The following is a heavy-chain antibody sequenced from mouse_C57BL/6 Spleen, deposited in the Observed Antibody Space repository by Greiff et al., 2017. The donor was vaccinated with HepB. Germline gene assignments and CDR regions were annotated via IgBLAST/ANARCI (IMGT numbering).Heavy chain of an antibody. V-gene: IGHV5-9*01. J-gene: IGHJ1*03. Sequence: DVKLVESGGGLVKPGGSLKLSCAASGFTFSSYTMSWVRQTPEKRLEWVATISGGGGNTYYPDSVKGRFTISRDNAKNTLYLQMSSLRSEDTALYDCARERLGKGNFDVWGTGTTVTVSS. CDR3: ARERLGKGNFDV. CDR1: GFTFSSYT. CDR2: ISGGGGNT. D-gene: IGHD2-1*01.